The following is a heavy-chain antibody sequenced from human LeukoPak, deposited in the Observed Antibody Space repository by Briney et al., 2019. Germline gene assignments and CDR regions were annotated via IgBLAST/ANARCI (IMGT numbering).Heavy chain of an antibody. J-gene: IGHJ4*02. CDR3: AKELHGSGSYYILDY. Sequence: GGSLRLSCAASGFTFSSYWMSWVRQPPGKGLEWVANIKQDGREKYYVDSVKGRFTISRDNAKNSLYLQMNSLRAEDTAVYYCAKELHGSGSYYILDYWGQGTLVTVSS. V-gene: IGHV3-7*01. CDR1: GFTFSSYW. D-gene: IGHD3-10*01. CDR2: IKQDGREK.